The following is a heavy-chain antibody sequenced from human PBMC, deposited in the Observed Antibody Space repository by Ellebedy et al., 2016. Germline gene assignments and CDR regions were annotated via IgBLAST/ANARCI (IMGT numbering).Heavy chain of an antibody. V-gene: IGHV1-24*01. J-gene: IGHJ3*02. CDR3: AREGVSYRGSGYINVFDI. CDR1: GYSLTAVS. D-gene: IGHD3-22*01. CDR2: FDPEDEEP. Sequence: ASVKVSXXLSGYSLTAVSMHWVRQAPGKGLEWMGHFDPEDEEPLYAQKFQGRITMTTDTSTSTAYMELRSLRSDDTAVYYCAREGVSYRGSGYINVFDIWGQGTKVTVSS.